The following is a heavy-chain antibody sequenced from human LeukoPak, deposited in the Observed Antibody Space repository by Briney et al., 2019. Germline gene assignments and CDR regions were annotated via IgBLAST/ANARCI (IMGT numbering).Heavy chain of an antibody. CDR1: GFIFDDYA. V-gene: IGHV3-9*01. Sequence: PGGSLRLSCAASGFIFDDYAIHWVRQAPGKGLEWVSGISWNSGSMEYADSVKGRFTISRDNAKNSQYLQMNSLRVEDTALYYCARVQSGGGLTAAGPFDYWGQGSLVTVSS. CDR3: ARVQSGGGLTAAGPFDY. CDR2: ISWNSGSM. J-gene: IGHJ4*02. D-gene: IGHD6-13*01.